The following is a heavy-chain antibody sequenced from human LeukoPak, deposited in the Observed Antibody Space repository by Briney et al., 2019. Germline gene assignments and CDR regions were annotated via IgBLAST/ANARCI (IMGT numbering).Heavy chain of an antibody. J-gene: IGHJ4*02. CDR3: AKDGQWLVVEGGFDY. Sequence: PSETLSLTCTVSGDSISSGTYYWIWIRQPAGKGLEWIGRIYTSGSTNYNPSLKSRVTISVDTSKNQFSLKLSSVTAADTAVYYCAKDGQWLVVEGGFDYWGQGTLVTVSS. D-gene: IGHD6-19*01. CDR1: GDSISSGTYY. CDR2: IYTSGST. V-gene: IGHV4-61*02.